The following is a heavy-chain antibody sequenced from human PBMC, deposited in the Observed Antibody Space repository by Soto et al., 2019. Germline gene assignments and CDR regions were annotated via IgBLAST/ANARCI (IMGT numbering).Heavy chain of an antibody. CDR3: ARVTGPNYDFWSGYYPDYYYYVMDV. CDR2: IIPIFGTA. CDR1: GGTFSSYA. D-gene: IGHD3-3*01. Sequence: SVKVSCKASGGTFSSYAISWVRQAPGQGLEWMGGIIPIFGTANYAQKFQGRVTITADKSTSTAYMELSSLRSEDTAVYYCARVTGPNYDFWSGYYPDYYYYVMDVWGQGTTVTVSS. V-gene: IGHV1-69*06. J-gene: IGHJ6*02.